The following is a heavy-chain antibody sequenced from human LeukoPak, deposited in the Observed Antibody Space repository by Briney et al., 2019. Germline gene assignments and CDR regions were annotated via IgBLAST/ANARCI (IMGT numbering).Heavy chain of an antibody. CDR3: ARASLPYSSSWTYFDY. Sequence: ASVKVSCKASGYTFTSYYMHWVRQAPGQGLEWMGIINPSGGGTSYAQKFQGRVTMTRDTSTSTVYMELSSLRSEDTAVYYCARASLPYSSSWTYFDYWGQGTLVTVSS. V-gene: IGHV1-46*01. D-gene: IGHD6-13*01. CDR2: INPSGGGT. CDR1: GYTFTSYY. J-gene: IGHJ4*02.